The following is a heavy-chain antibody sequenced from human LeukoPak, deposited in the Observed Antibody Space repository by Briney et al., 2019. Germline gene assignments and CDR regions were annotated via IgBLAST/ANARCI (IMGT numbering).Heavy chain of an antibody. D-gene: IGHD1-26*01. V-gene: IGHV1-69*04. CDR3: ARGAVGATNWFDP. J-gene: IGHJ5*02. CDR2: IIPILGIA. CDR1: GGTFSSYA. Sequence: GASVTVSCKASGGTFSSYAISWVRQAPGQGLEWMGRIIPILGIANYAQKFQGRVTITADKSTSTAYMELSSLRSEDTAVYYCARGAVGATNWFDPWGQGTLVTVSS.